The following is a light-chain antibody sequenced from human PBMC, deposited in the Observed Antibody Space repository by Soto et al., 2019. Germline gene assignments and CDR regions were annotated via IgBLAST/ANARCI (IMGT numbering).Light chain of an antibody. Sequence: EIVLTQSPGTLSLSPGERATLSCRASQSVSSSYLAWYQQKPGQAPRLLMYGASSRASDIPDRFSGSGSGTDFTLTISRLAPADFAVYYCQHYGSSLYTFGQGTKLEIK. J-gene: IGKJ2*01. CDR3: QHYGSSLYT. V-gene: IGKV3-20*01. CDR2: GAS. CDR1: QSVSSSY.